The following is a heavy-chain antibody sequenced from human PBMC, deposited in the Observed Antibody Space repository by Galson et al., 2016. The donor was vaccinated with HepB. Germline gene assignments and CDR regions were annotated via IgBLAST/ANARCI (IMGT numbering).Heavy chain of an antibody. CDR1: GLTFSSHG. V-gene: IGHV3-30*18. D-gene: IGHD1-26*01. CDR3: AKDGPTVGLFDY. J-gene: IGHJ4*02. Sequence: LRLSCAASGLTFSSHGMHWVRQAPHKGLEWVAFISYDGNYKYYADSVKGRFTISRDNSKTTLSLQMNSLRPEDTAVYYCAKDGPTVGLFDYWGQGTLVTVSS. CDR2: ISYDGNYK.